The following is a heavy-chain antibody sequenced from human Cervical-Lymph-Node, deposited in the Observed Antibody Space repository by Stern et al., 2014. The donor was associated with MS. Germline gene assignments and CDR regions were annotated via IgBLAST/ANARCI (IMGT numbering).Heavy chain of an antibody. J-gene: IGHJ4*02. Sequence: EVQLVESGGGLVKPGGSLRLACEASGFSFSNYSMNWVRQAPGKGLEWVSSCSTASTYISYGDSVKGRFIISRDNAKKSLYLQMDSLRVEDTAIYYCVRDMDYDFWGQGILVIVSS. CDR3: VRDMDYDF. CDR2: CSTASTYI. CDR1: GFSFSNYS. V-gene: IGHV3-21*01.